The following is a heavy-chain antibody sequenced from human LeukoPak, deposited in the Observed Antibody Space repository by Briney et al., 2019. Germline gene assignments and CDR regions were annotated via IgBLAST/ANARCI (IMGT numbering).Heavy chain of an antibody. V-gene: IGHV5-51*01. CDR2: IYPGDSDT. CDR1: GYSFTNYW. CDR3: ARIRLTYSGSHSDAFDI. Sequence: GESLKISCKGSGYSFTNYWIGWVRQLPGKGLEWMGIIYPGDSDTRYSPSFQGQVTISADKSISTAYLQWSSLKASDTAMYYCARIRLTYSGSHSDAFDIWGQGTMVTVSS. J-gene: IGHJ3*02. D-gene: IGHD1-26*01.